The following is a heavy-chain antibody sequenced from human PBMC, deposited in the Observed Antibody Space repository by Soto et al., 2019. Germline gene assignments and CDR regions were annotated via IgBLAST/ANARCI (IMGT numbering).Heavy chain of an antibody. Sequence: PGGSLRLSCAASGFTFSSYGMHWVRQAPGKGLEWVAVISYDGSNKYYADSVKGRFTISRDNSKNTLYLQMNSLTAEDTAVYYCAKDLLCFGRTIDYWGQGTLVTVSS. J-gene: IGHJ4*02. D-gene: IGHD3-10*02. CDR2: ISYDGSNK. CDR1: GFTFSSYG. V-gene: IGHV3-30*18. CDR3: AKDLLCFGRTIDY.